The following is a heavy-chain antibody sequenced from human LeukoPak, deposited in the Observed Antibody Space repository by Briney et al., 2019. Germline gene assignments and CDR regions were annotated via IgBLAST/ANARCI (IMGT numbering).Heavy chain of an antibody. Sequence: PGGSLRLSCAASGFTFSSYGMHWVRQAPGKGLERVAVISYDGSNKYYADSVKGRFTISRDNSKNTLYLQMNSLRAEDTAVYYCAKVGGSPHDYWGQGTLVTVSS. CDR2: ISYDGSNK. D-gene: IGHD3-16*01. CDR1: GFTFSSYG. J-gene: IGHJ4*02. CDR3: AKVGGSPHDY. V-gene: IGHV3-30*18.